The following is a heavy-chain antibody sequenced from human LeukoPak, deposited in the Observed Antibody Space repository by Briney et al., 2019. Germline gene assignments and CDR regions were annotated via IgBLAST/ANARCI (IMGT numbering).Heavy chain of an antibody. J-gene: IGHJ4*02. D-gene: IGHD3-22*01. Sequence: PGGSLRLSCAASGFTFSSYWMHWVRQAPGKGLVWASRIKSDGINTNYADSVKGRFTISRDNAKNTLYLQMNSLRAEDTAVYYCARAGHYYDSSGYYLYWGQGTLVTVSS. CDR3: ARAGHYYDSSGYYLY. CDR2: IKSDGINT. CDR1: GFTFSSYW. V-gene: IGHV3-74*01.